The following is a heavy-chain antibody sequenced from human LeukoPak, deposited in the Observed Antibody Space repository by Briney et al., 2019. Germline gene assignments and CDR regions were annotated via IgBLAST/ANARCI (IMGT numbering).Heavy chain of an antibody. CDR3: ARTYYYGSGSYLLDY. V-gene: IGHV4-59*01. J-gene: IGHJ4*02. D-gene: IGHD3-10*01. CDR2: IYCSGST. Sequence: SETLSLTCTVSGGSISSYYWSWIRQPPGKGLEWVGYIYCSGSTNYNPSLKSRVTISVDTSKNQFSLKLSSVTAADTAVYYCARTYYYGSGSYLLDYWGQGTLVTVSS. CDR1: GGSISSYY.